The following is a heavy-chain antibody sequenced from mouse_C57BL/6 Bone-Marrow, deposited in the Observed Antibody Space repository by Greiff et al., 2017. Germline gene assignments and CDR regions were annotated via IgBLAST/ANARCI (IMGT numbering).Heavy chain of an antibody. CDR3: ARKRYYDLDYYAMDY. Sequence: VQLQQPGAELVKPGASVKLSCTASGYTFTSYWMHWVKQRPGQGLEWIGMIHPNSGSTNYNAKFKSKATLTVDKSSSTAYMQLSSLTSEDSAVYYCARKRYYDLDYYAMDYWGQGTSVTVSS. D-gene: IGHD2-4*01. CDR1: GYTFTSYW. V-gene: IGHV1-64*01. J-gene: IGHJ4*01. CDR2: IHPNSGST.